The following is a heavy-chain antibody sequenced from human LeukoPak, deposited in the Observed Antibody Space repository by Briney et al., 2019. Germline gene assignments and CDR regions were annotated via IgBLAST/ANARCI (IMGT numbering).Heavy chain of an antibody. CDR3: ARDPTPYYYDSSGYYLGY. CDR1: GFTFSSYG. CDR2: IWYDGSNK. V-gene: IGHV3-33*01. Sequence: GGSLRLSCAASGFTFSSYGMHWVRQAPGKGLEWVAVIWYDGSNKYYADSVKGRFTISRDNSKNTLYLQMNSLRAEDTAVYYCARDPTPYYYDSSGYYLGYWGQGTLVTV. D-gene: IGHD3-22*01. J-gene: IGHJ4*02.